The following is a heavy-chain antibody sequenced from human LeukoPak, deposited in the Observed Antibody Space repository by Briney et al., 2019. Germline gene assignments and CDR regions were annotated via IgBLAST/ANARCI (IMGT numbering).Heavy chain of an antibody. J-gene: IGHJ6*02. CDR2: IYHSGST. V-gene: IGHV4-4*02. Sequence: PSETLSLTCAVSGGSISNENWWGWVRRPPGKGPEWIGEIYHSGSTNYIPSLKSRVTISVDKSKNQFSLKLTSVTAADTAVYYCAGSPIGYGMDVWGQGATVTVSS. CDR3: AGSPIGYGMDV. CDR1: GGSISNENW.